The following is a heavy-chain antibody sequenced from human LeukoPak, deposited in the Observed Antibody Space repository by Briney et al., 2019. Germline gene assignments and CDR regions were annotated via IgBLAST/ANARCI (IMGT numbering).Heavy chain of an antibody. V-gene: IGHV3-15*01. CDR1: GFSFSDTW. CDR3: AKEGAGDAFDI. D-gene: IGHD1-26*01. CDR2: IKSKTDGGTT. J-gene: IGHJ3*02. Sequence: GGSLRLSCVGSGFSFSDTWMSWVRQSPGKGLEWVGRIKSKTDGGTTDYAAPVKGRFTISRDDSKNTLYLQMDSLKTEDTAVYYCAKEGAGDAFDIWGQGTMVTVSS.